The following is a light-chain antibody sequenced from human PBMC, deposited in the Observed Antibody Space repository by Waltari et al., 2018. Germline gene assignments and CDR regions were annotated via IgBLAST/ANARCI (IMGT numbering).Light chain of an antibody. V-gene: IGKV3-20*01. J-gene: IGKJ1*01. CDR1: QSVGTV. Sequence: IVLTQCPGTLTLSPGARATLSCRASQSVGTVLAGYQQKPGQAPRLLIHGASTRATGTPDRFSGSGSGTDFSLTISRLEPEDFAMYYCQHYVRLPVTFGQGTKVEI. CDR3: QHYVRLPVT. CDR2: GAS.